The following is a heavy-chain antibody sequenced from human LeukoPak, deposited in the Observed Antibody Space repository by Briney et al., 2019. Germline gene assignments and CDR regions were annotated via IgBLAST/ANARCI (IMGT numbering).Heavy chain of an antibody. D-gene: IGHD1-26*01. Sequence: SETLSLTCAVSGASISSSTYYWSWIRQPPGKGLEWIGYIYYSGSTNYNPSLKSRVTISVDTSKNQFSLKLSSVTAADTAVYYCARTGSQSGSYYGYYFDYWGQGTLVTVSS. CDR2: IYYSGST. J-gene: IGHJ4*02. V-gene: IGHV4-61*01. CDR1: GASISSSTYY. CDR3: ARTGSQSGSYYGYYFDY.